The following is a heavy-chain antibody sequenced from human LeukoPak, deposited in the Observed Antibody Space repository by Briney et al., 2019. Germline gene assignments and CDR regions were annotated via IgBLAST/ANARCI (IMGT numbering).Heavy chain of an antibody. CDR3: ARLNDFWSGYYHGVFDY. Sequence: PSETLSLTCTVSGGSISSSSYYWGWIRQPPGKGLEWIGNIYYSGSTYYNPSLKSRVTTSVDTSKNQFSLKLSSVTAADTAVYYCARLNDFWSGYYHGVFDYWGQGTLVTVSS. V-gene: IGHV4-39*01. CDR2: IYYSGST. J-gene: IGHJ4*02. D-gene: IGHD3-3*01. CDR1: GGSISSSSYY.